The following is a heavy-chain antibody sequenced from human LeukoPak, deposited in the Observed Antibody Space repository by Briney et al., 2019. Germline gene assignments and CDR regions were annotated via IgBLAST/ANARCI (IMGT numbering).Heavy chain of an antibody. CDR3: ARRGYSSGSYYFDY. J-gene: IGHJ4*02. D-gene: IGHD6-19*01. CDR1: GGSINSYY. Sequence: SETLSLTCTVSGGSINSYYWSWIRQPPGKGLEWIGYIYYSGSTNYNPSLKSRVTISADTSKNQFSLKLSSVTAADTAMYYCARRGYSSGSYYFDYWGQGALVTVAS. CDR2: IYYSGST. V-gene: IGHV4-59*08.